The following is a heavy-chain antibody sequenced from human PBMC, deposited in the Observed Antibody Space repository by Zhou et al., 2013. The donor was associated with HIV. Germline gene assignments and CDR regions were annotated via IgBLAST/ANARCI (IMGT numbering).Heavy chain of an antibody. CDR3: ASRSPDRVVPYYYYYMDV. J-gene: IGHJ6*03. V-gene: IGHV1-69*05. Sequence: QVQLVQSGAEVKKPGSSVKVSCKASGGTFSSYAISWVRQAPGQGLEWMGGIIPIFGTANYAQKFQGRVTITTDESTSTAYMELSSLRSEDTAVYYCASRSPDRVVPYYYYYMDVWGKGTTVTVSS. CDR1: GGTFSSYA. CDR2: IIPIFGTA. D-gene: IGHD2-15*01.